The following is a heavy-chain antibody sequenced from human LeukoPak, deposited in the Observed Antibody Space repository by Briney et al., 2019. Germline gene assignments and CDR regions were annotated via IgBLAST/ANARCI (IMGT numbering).Heavy chain of an antibody. D-gene: IGHD3-9*01. J-gene: IGHJ3*02. CDR3: AKHSVLTGSGYAFDI. Sequence: SETLSLTRTVSGGSISNYYWSWIRQSPGKGLGWIGYIHYSGGTKYNPSLKSRVIISVDMSMKQFSLKLSSVTAADTAMYYCAKHSVLTGSGYAFDIWGQGTAVTVSS. CDR1: GGSISNYY. V-gene: IGHV4-59*08. CDR2: IHYSGGT.